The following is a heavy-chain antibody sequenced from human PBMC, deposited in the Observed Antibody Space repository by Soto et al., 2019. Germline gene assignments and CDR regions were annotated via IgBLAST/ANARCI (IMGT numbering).Heavy chain of an antibody. CDR2: IIPILGIA. Sequence: QVQLVQSGAEVKKPGSSVKVSCKASGGTFSSYTISWVRQAPGQGLEWMGRIIPILGIANYAQKFQGRVTXRACKXXSTAYMELSSLRSEDTAVYYCARDRGSSSWSDEDYWGQGTLVTVSS. D-gene: IGHD6-13*01. CDR1: GGTFSSYT. J-gene: IGHJ4*02. V-gene: IGHV1-69*08. CDR3: ARDRGSSSWSDEDY.